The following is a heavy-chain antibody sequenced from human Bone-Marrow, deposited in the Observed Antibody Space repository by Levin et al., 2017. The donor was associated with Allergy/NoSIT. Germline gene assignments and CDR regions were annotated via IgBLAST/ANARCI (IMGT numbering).Heavy chain of an antibody. Sequence: PGASVKVSCAASGFSVSNNYMTWVRQAPGKGLEWVSLIYSGGNTYYADSVKGRFTISRDNSKNTLYLQMNSLRAEDTAVYYCARNVPVTDLGYWGQGTLVTVSS. CDR2: IYSGGNT. CDR1: GFSVSNNY. V-gene: IGHV3-53*01. J-gene: IGHJ4*02. CDR3: ARNVPVTDLGY. D-gene: IGHD3-10*02.